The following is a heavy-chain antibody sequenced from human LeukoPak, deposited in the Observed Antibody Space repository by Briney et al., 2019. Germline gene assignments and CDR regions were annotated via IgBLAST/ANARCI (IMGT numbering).Heavy chain of an antibody. J-gene: IGHJ4*02. V-gene: IGHV3-21*01. CDR3: ARDYYDSSGPTYYDY. Sequence: GGSLRLSCAASGFTSSSYSMNWVRQAPGKGLEWVSSISSSSYIYYADSVKGRFTISRDNAKNSLYLQMNSLRAEDTAVYYCARDYYDSSGPTYYDYWGQGTLVTVSS. D-gene: IGHD3-22*01. CDR1: GFTSSSYS. CDR2: ISSSSYI.